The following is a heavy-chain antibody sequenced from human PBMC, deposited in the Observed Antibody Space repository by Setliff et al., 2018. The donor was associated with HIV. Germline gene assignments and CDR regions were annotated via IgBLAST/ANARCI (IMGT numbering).Heavy chain of an antibody. CDR1: GYVFSDYW. Sequence: GESLKISCEVSGYVFSDYWIAWVRQTPGKGLEWMGLVYPADSNTIYSPSFQRQVTISADKSFSTAFLQWSDVKASDSGIYFCARLGGSFGIPHFDFWGQGTPVTVS. D-gene: IGHD3-3*02. V-gene: IGHV5-51*01. CDR2: VYPADSNT. CDR3: ARLGGSFGIPHFDF. J-gene: IGHJ4*02.